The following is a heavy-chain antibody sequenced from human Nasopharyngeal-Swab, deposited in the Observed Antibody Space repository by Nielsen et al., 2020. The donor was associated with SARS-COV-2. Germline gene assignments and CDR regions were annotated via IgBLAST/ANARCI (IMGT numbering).Heavy chain of an antibody. D-gene: IGHD3-10*01. CDR3: AKSPRRGSGSYYNSYYFDY. J-gene: IGHJ4*02. CDR1: GFSFNSFA. V-gene: IGHV3-23*01. Sequence: GESLKISCAASGFSFNSFAMSWVRQAPGKGLEWVSGISGGGDSTHYADSVKGRFTISRDNSRKTLYLQMNSLRAEDTAVYHCAKSPRRGSGSYYNSYYFDYWGQGTLVTVSS. CDR2: ISGGGDST.